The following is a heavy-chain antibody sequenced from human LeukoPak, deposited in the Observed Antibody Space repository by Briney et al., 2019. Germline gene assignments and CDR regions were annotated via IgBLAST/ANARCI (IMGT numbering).Heavy chain of an antibody. V-gene: IGHV4-39*07. CDR3: ARDEVVGFTVNYGMDV. J-gene: IGHJ6*02. Sequence: PSETLSLTCTVSGGSISSSSYYWGWIRQPPGKGLEWIGSIYYSGSTYYNPSLKSRVTISVDTSKNQFSLKLSSVTAADTAVYYCARDEVVGFTVNYGMDVWGQGTTVTVSS. D-gene: IGHD4-17*01. CDR1: GGSISSSSYY. CDR2: IYYSGST.